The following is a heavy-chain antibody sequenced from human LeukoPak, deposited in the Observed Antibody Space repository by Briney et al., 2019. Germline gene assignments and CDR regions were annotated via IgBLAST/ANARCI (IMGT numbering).Heavy chain of an antibody. CDR2: IYYSGST. Sequence: PSETLSLTCTVSGGSISSGGYYWSWIRQHPGKGLEWIGSIYYSGSTYYNPSLKSRVTISVDTSKNQFSLKLSSVTAADTAVYYCARRGGNGEFWSGFDYWGQGTLVTVSS. D-gene: IGHD3-3*01. CDR1: GGSISSGGYY. V-gene: IGHV4-39*01. J-gene: IGHJ4*02. CDR3: ARRGGNGEFWSGFDY.